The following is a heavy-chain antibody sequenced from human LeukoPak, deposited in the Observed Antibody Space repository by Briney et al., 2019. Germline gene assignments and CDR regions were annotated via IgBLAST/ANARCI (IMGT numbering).Heavy chain of an antibody. Sequence: SETLFLTCTVSGCSISCVEYYWGWIRQPPGKGLEWIGHISYSGSTDYSPSLRSRVTMSVDTSKNQFSLKLNSVTAAETAMYFCARGGVGGYDYFDSWGQGTLVAVSS. D-gene: IGHD5-12*01. CDR3: ARGGVGGYDYFDS. V-gene: IGHV4-30-4*01. J-gene: IGHJ4*02. CDR2: ISYSGST. CDR1: GCSISCVEYY.